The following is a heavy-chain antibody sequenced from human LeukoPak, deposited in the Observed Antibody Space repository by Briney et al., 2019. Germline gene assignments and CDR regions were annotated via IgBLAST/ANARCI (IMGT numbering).Heavy chain of an antibody. CDR3: ARARWSDRDFDY. D-gene: IGHD1-26*01. V-gene: IGHV4-59*12. CDR1: GGSISSYY. Sequence: SETLSLTCTVSGGSISSYYWSWIRQPPGKGLEWIGYIYYSGSTNYNPSLKSRVTISVDKSKNQFSLKLSSVTAADTAVYYCARARWSDRDFDYWGQGTLVTVSS. J-gene: IGHJ4*02. CDR2: IYYSGST.